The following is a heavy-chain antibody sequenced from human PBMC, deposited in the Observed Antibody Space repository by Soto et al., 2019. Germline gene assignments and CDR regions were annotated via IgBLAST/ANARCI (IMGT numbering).Heavy chain of an antibody. Sequence: QVQLVQSGAEVKKPGSSVKVSCKASGGTFSSYAISWVRQAPGQGLEFMGAINSGGGNTDYAQKFQGRVTVTRDTSTSTVYMELTSLRFDDTAVYYCAGGNCAGDCYFDYWGQGTLVTVSS. J-gene: IGHJ4*02. V-gene: IGHV1-46*01. D-gene: IGHD2-21*02. CDR2: INSGGGNT. CDR3: AGGNCAGDCYFDY. CDR1: GGTFSSYA.